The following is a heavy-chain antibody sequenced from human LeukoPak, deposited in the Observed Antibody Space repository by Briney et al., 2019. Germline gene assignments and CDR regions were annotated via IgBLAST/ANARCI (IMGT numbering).Heavy chain of an antibody. J-gene: IGHJ5*02. CDR1: GGSISSGSYY. CDR2: IYTSGST. Sequence: PSETLSLTCTVSGGSISSGSYYWSWIRQPAGKGLEWIGRIYTSGSTNYNPSLKSRVTISVDTSKNQFSLKLSSVTAAVTAVYYCARDEIFGWFDPWGQGTLVTVSS. V-gene: IGHV4-61*02. D-gene: IGHD3-3*01. CDR3: ARDEIFGWFDP.